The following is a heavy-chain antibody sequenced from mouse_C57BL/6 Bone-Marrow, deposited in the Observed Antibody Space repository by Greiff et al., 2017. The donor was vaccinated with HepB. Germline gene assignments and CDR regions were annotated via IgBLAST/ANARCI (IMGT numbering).Heavy chain of an antibody. Sequence: EVQLMESGGDLVKPGGSLKLSCAASGFTFSSYGMSWVRQTPDKRLEWVATISSGGSYTYYPDSVKGRFTISRDNAKNTLYLQMSSLKAEDTAMYYCARRLESWYFDVWGTGTTVTVSS. CDR3: ARRLESWYFDV. CDR1: GFTFSSYG. CDR2: ISSGGSYT. V-gene: IGHV5-6*01. J-gene: IGHJ1*03. D-gene: IGHD3-3*01.